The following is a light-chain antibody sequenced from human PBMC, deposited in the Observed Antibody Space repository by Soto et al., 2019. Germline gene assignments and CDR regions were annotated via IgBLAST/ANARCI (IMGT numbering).Light chain of an antibody. V-gene: IGKV1-5*03. CDR2: EAS. CDR3: QQYNGYWT. CDR1: QSISGS. J-gene: IGKJ1*01. Sequence: GDRVTINCRASQSISGSLAWYQQKPGKAPKLLIYEASNLKSGVPSRFSGSGSGTEYTLTISSLQPDDSASYYCQQYNGYWTFGQGTRVEIK.